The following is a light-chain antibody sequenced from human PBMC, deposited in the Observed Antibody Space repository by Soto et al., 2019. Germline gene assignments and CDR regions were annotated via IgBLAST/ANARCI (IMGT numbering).Light chain of an antibody. CDR2: DAS. CDR1: QSVSNF. J-gene: IGKJ4*01. CDR3: QQRRTWPPLT. Sequence: EIVLTQSPATLSLSPGERATLSCRASQSVSNFLAWYQQKPGQATRLLIYDASARATGIPARFSGGGSGTDFALTISSLEPEDFAVYYCQQRRTWPPLTFGGGNKVEIK. V-gene: IGKV3-11*01.